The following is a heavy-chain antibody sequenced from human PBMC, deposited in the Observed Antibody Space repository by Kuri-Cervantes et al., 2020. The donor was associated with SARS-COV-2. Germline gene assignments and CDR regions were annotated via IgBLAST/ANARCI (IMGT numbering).Heavy chain of an antibody. D-gene: IGHD3-22*01. CDR1: GYNFNNHW. CDR2: IHPGDSDT. J-gene: IGHJ5*02. Sequence: GESLKISCKGSGYNFNNHWIAWVRQMPGKGLEWLGMIHPGDSDTRTSAPFQGHVTFSADTSISTAYLQWNSLQASDTATYYCATQGYYETCGYQWFHPWGQGTLVTVSS. CDR3: ATQGYYETCGYQWFHP. V-gene: IGHV5-51*01.